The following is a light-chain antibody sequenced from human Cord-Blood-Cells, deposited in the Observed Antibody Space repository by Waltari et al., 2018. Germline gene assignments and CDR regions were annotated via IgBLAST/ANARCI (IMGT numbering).Light chain of an antibody. CDR1: SLRSYY. J-gene: IGLJ1*01. CDR3: NSRDSSGNHV. V-gene: IGLV3-19*01. Sequence: SSELPQDPAVSVALGQTVRIQCQGDSLRSYYARWYQQKPGQAPVLVIYGKNNRPSGIPDRFSGSSSGNTASLTITGAQAEDEADYYCNSRDSSGNHVFGTGTKVTVL. CDR2: GKN.